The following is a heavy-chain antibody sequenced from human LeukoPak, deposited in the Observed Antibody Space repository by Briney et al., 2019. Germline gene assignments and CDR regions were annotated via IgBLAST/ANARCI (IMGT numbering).Heavy chain of an antibody. Sequence: GRSLRLSCAASGFTFSSYGMHWVRQAPGKGLEWVAVISYDGSNKYYADSVKGRFTISRDNSKNTLYLQMNSLRAEDTAVYYCANLGYCSGGSCYDYFDYWGQGTLVTVSS. D-gene: IGHD2-15*01. J-gene: IGHJ4*02. CDR1: GFTFSSYG. V-gene: IGHV3-30*18. CDR3: ANLGYCSGGSCYDYFDY. CDR2: ISYDGSNK.